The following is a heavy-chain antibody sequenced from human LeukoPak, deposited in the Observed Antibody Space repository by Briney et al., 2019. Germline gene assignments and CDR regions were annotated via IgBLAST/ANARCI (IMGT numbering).Heavy chain of an antibody. D-gene: IGHD2-15*01. V-gene: IGHV1-69*13. CDR1: GGTFNSYA. CDR3: ARDCSGGSCLDY. J-gene: IGHJ4*02. CDR2: IIPIFGTA. Sequence: GASVKVSCKTSGGTFNSYAISWVRQAPGQGLEWMGGIIPIFGTANYAQKFQGRVTITADESTSTAYMELSSLRSEDTAVYYCARDCSGGSCLDYWGQGTLVTVSS.